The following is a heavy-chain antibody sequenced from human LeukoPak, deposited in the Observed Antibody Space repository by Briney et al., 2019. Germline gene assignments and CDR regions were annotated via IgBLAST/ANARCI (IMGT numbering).Heavy chain of an antibody. CDR1: GGSISSYY. CDR2: IYYSGST. J-gene: IGHJ6*02. CDR3: ARVLAVAGTHQYYYYGMDV. Sequence: KPSETLSLTCTVSGGSISSYYWSWIRQPPGKGLEWIGYIYYSGSTNYNPSLKSRVTISVDTSKNQFSLKLSSVTAADTAVYYCARVLAVAGTHQYYYYGMDVWGQGTTVTVSS. D-gene: IGHD6-19*01. V-gene: IGHV4-59*01.